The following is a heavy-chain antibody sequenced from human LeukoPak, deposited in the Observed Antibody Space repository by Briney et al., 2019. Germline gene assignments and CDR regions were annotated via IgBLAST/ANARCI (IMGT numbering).Heavy chain of an antibody. CDR2: ISGSGGST. D-gene: IGHD1-7*01. CDR1: GFTFRSYA. V-gene: IGHV3-23*01. Sequence: PGGSLRLSCAASGFTFRSYAMSWVRQAPGQGLEWVSAISGSGGSTYYADSVKGRFTISRVNFKNTLYLQLNSLRAEDTAIYYCAKDHSLGTTPFDYWGQGTLVTVSS. CDR3: AKDHSLGTTPFDY. J-gene: IGHJ4*02.